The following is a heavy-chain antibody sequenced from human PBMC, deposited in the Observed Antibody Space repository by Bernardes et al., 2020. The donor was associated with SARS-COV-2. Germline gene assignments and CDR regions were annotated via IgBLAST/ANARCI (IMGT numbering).Heavy chain of an antibody. CDR3: AAVAGTGSFDY. J-gene: IGHJ4*02. V-gene: IGHV3-23*01. CDR2: ISGSGGST. D-gene: IGHD6-19*01. Sequence: GGSLRLSCAAPGFTFSSYAMSWVRPAPGEGREWVSAISGSGGSTNYADSVKGRFTISRDNSKNTLYLQMNSLRAEDTAVYYCAAVAGTGSFDYWGQGTLVTVSS. CDR1: GFTFSSYA.